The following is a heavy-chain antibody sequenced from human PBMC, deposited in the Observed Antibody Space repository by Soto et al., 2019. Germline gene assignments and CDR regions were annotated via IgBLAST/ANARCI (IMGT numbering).Heavy chain of an antibody. J-gene: IGHJ4*02. Sequence: QLQLQESGPGLLKPSETLSLTCSVSGGSISSSGYYWDWLRQPPGKGLGWTGSIYYNGNTYYNPSLKSRVTISGDTSKTQFSLKLISVTAADTAVYYCARRTATYYYNSGFDYWGQGTLVTVSS. CDR1: GGSISSSGYY. CDR2: IYYNGNT. V-gene: IGHV4-39*01. CDR3: ARRTATYYYNSGFDY. D-gene: IGHD3-10*01.